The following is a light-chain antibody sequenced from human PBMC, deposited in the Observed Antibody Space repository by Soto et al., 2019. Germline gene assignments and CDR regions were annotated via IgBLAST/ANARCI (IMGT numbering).Light chain of an antibody. J-gene: IGKJ4*01. CDR3: QQYGSTPLT. CDR1: QSVRSNY. Sequence: EIVLKQSPDTLSLPPGERATLSCRASQSVRSNYLAWYQQKPGQAPRFLIYDASSRATGIPDRFSGSGSGTDFTLTISRLEPEDFAVYYCQQYGSTPLTFGGGTK. CDR2: DAS. V-gene: IGKV3-20*01.